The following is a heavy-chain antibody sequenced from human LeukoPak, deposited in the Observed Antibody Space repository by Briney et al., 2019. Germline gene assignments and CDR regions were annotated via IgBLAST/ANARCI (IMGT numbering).Heavy chain of an antibody. CDR3: ARDRGSYYYYGMDV. CDR1: GGTFSSYA. V-gene: IGHV1-69*13. Sequence: ASVKVSCKASGGTFSSYAISWVRQAPGQGLEWMGGIIPILGTANYAQKFQGRVTITADESMSTAYMELSSLRSEDTAVYYCARDRGSYYYYGMDVWGQGTTVTVSS. J-gene: IGHJ6*02. CDR2: IIPILGTA.